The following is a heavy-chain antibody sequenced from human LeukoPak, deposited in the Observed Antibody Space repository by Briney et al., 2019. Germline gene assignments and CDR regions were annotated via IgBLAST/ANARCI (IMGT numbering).Heavy chain of an antibody. D-gene: IGHD3-22*01. J-gene: IGHJ4*02. V-gene: IGHV3-21*04. CDR1: GFSFSSYS. CDR3: AKDRPNYYGTNGHYYRRDGDC. Sequence: PGGSLRLSCAASGFSFSSYSMNWVRQAPGKGLEWVSSIGSRSSSIYYADSVKGRFTISRDNAKNSLYLQMNSLRAEDTAVYYCAKDRPNYYGTNGHYYRRDGDCWGQGTLVTVSS. CDR2: IGSRSSSI.